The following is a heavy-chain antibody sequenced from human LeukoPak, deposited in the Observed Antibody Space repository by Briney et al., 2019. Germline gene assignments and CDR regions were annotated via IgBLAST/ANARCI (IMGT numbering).Heavy chain of an antibody. D-gene: IGHD6-19*01. CDR2: MDPNSGRT. CDR3: ARITYSSGTYYYYYYYFMDV. CDR1: GYTFTSYD. J-gene: IGHJ6*03. V-gene: IGHV1-8*01. Sequence: ASVKVSCKPAGYTFTSYDIYWLREATGQGIEWMGWMDPNSGRTRYVQKYPGRVTMTRDTTTSTAYMKLSRLKSEDTAVYYCARITYSSGTYYYYYYYFMDVWGKGTTVTISS.